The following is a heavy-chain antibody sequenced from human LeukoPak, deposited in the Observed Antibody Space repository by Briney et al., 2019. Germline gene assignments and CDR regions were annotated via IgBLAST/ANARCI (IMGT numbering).Heavy chain of an antibody. CDR2: IYYNGST. CDR3: ARETLWFGEPPGPFDY. V-gene: IGHV4-59*01. J-gene: IGHJ4*02. Sequence: PSETMSLTCSVYGGSLSRYYWSWIRQPPGKGLEWIGYIYYNGSTNYNPSLKTRVTISVDTSKNQFSLKLSSVTAADTAVYYCARETLWFGEPPGPFDYWGQGTLVTGSS. D-gene: IGHD3-10*01. CDR1: GGSLSRYY.